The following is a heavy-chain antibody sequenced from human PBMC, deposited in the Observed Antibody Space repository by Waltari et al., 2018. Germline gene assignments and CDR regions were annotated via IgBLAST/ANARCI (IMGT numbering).Heavy chain of an antibody. CDR3: ARGTTVTPTGDYFDY. J-gene: IGHJ4*02. Sequence: QVQLVQSGAEVKKPGASVKVSCKASGYTFTSYDINWGRQATGQGLEWMGWMTPTSDNTGYAQKFQGRVTITRNTSISTAYMELSSLRSEDTAMYYCARGTTVTPTGDYFDYWGQGTLVTVSS. CDR2: MTPTSDNT. D-gene: IGHD4-17*01. V-gene: IGHV1-8*03. CDR1: GYTFTSYD.